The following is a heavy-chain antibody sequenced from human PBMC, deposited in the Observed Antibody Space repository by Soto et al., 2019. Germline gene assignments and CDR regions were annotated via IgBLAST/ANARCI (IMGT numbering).Heavy chain of an antibody. CDR3: AKATHSGPLAY. Sequence: QVQLVESGGGVVQPGRSLRLSCAASGFTFSSYGMHWVRQAPGKGLEWVAVISYDGSNKYYADSVKGRFTISRDKSKNTLYLQMNGLRAADTAVYYWAKATHSGPLAYRGQGALGTVSS. J-gene: IGHJ4*02. CDR1: GFTFSSYG. CDR2: ISYDGSNK. V-gene: IGHV3-30*18.